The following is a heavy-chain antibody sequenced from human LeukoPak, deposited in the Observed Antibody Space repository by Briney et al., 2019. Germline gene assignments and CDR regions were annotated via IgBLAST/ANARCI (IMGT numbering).Heavy chain of an antibody. V-gene: IGHV4-59*01. D-gene: IGHD5-12*01. CDR1: GGSISTYY. CDR2: IYYSGST. J-gene: IGHJ4*02. Sequence: KSSETLSLTCNVSGGSISTYYWNWVRQPPGKGLEWIGNIYYSGSTNYNPSLKSRVTISVDTSKNQFSLKVSSVTAADTAVYYCARDRSGYSEYYFDYWGQGSLVTVSS. CDR3: ARDRSGYSEYYFDY.